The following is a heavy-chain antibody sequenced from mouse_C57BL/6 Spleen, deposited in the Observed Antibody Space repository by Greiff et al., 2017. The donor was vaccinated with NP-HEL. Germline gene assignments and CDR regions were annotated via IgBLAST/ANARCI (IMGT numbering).Heavy chain of an antibody. D-gene: IGHD6-5*01. Sequence: VQLKQSGAELVRPGASVKLSCTASGFNIKDDYMHWVKQRPEQGLEWIGWIDPENGDTEYASKFQGKATITADTSSNTAYLQLSSLTSEDTAVYYCTTMGLSGYFDYWGQGTTLTVSS. CDR2: IDPENGDT. CDR3: TTMGLSGYFDY. J-gene: IGHJ2*01. V-gene: IGHV14-4*01. CDR1: GFNIKDDY.